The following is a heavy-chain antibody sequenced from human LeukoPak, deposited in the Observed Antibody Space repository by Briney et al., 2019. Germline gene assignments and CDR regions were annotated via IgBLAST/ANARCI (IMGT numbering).Heavy chain of an antibody. V-gene: IGHV4-39*01. J-gene: IGHJ5*02. CDR1: GGSISSSSYS. CDR3: ARHVGDFWSGYLNWFDP. Sequence: PSETLSLTCTVSGGSISSSSYSWGWIRQPPGKGLEWIGSIYYSGSTYYNPSLKSRVTISVDTSKNQFSLKLSSVTAADTAVYYCARHVGDFWSGYLNWFDPWGQGTLVTVSS. CDR2: IYYSGST. D-gene: IGHD3-3*01.